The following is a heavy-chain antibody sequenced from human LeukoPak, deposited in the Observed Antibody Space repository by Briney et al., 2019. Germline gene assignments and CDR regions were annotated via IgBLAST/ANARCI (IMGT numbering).Heavy chain of an antibody. V-gene: IGHV3-74*01. J-gene: IGHJ4*02. CDR1: GFSFSAYW. Sequence: GGSLRLSCAASGFSFSAYWMHWVRQAPGKGLVWVSRINNEGTGTDYADSVRGRSSISRVNVENTLYLQMNSLSADDTAMYYCVRYDVDARRFDYWGQGTLVTVSS. CDR3: VRYDVDARRFDY. D-gene: IGHD2-8*01. CDR2: INNEGTGT.